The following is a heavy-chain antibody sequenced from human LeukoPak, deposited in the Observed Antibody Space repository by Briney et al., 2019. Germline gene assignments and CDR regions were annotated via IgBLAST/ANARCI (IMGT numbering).Heavy chain of an antibody. CDR3: ARAPTKRVLRYFDWLILPLAHFDY. J-gene: IGHJ4*02. V-gene: IGHV1-18*03. D-gene: IGHD3-9*01. Sequence: GASVKVSCKASGYSFTSYGLSWVRQAPGQGLEWMGWISAYNGNTNYAQKLQGRVTMTTDTSTSTAYMELRSLRSDDMAVYYCARAPTKRVLRYFDWLILPLAHFDYWGQGTLVTVSS. CDR2: ISAYNGNT. CDR1: GYSFTSYG.